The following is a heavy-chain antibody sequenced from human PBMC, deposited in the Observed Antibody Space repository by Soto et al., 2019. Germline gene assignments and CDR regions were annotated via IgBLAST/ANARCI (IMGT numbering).Heavy chain of an antibody. D-gene: IGHD3-10*01. CDR3: ARGGLWFGDEPSRRYNCFAP. J-gene: IGHJ5*02. CDR2: INHSGST. CDR1: GGSFSGYY. V-gene: IGHV4-34*01. Sequence: QVQLQHWCAGLLKPSETLSLTCAVYGGSFSGYYWSWNRQPPGQRLEWIGEINHSGSTNYNPSLKSRVNISVDTTKNQFSRKLSSVTAADTAVYYCARGGLWFGDEPSRRYNCFAPWCEGTLVTVSS.